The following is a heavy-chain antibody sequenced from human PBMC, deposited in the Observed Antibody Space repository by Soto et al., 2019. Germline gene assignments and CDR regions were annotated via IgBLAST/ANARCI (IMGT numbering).Heavy chain of an antibody. Sequence: PSETLSLTCTVSGGSISSGGYYWSWIRQHPGKGLEWIGYIYYSGSTYYNPSLKSRVTISVDTSKNQFSLKLSSVTAADTAVYYCAREYYDFWSGYYKLEAFDIWGQGTMVTVSS. CDR1: GGSISSGGYY. J-gene: IGHJ3*02. D-gene: IGHD3-3*01. CDR3: AREYYDFWSGYYKLEAFDI. CDR2: IYYSGST. V-gene: IGHV4-31*03.